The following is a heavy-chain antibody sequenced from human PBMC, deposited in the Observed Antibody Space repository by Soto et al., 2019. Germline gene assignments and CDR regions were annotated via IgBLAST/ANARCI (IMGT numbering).Heavy chain of an antibody. CDR3: ARASPPNYDFWSGYEPNYFDY. V-gene: IGHV4-34*01. D-gene: IGHD3-3*01. J-gene: IGHJ4*02. Sequence: SSETLSLTCAVYGGSFRGYYWSWIRQPPGKGLEWIGEISHSGTTNSNPSLKSRVTISVDTSKNQFSLKLSSVTAADTAMYYCARASPPNYDFWSGYEPNYFDYWGQGTLVTVSS. CDR2: ISHSGTT. CDR1: GGSFRGYY.